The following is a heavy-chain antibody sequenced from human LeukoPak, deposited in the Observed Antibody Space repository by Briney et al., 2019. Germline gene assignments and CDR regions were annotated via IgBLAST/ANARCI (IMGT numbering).Heavy chain of an antibody. V-gene: IGHV1-46*01. Sequence: GASVKVSCKASVYTFTSYYMHCVRHPPGQGLEWMGIINPSGGSTSYAQKFQGRVTMTRGTSTSTVYMELSSLRSEDTAVYYCARMYYYDSSGYFDYWGQGTLVTVSS. D-gene: IGHD3-22*01. J-gene: IGHJ4*02. CDR3: ARMYYYDSSGYFDY. CDR2: INPSGGST. CDR1: VYTFTSYY.